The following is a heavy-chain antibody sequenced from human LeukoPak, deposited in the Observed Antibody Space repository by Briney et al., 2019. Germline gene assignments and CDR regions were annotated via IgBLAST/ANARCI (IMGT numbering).Heavy chain of an antibody. CDR2: IYYSGST. J-gene: IGHJ4*02. CDR1: GGSIRSSSYY. V-gene: IGHV4-39*07. CDR3: ARAYPEVVAAAKHIDY. Sequence: SETLSLTCTVSGGSIRSSSYYWGWIRQSPGKGLEWIGSIYYSGSTYYNPSLKSRVTISVDTSKNQFSLKLSSVTAADTAVYYCARAYPEVVAAAKHIDYWGQGTLVTVSS. D-gene: IGHD2-15*01.